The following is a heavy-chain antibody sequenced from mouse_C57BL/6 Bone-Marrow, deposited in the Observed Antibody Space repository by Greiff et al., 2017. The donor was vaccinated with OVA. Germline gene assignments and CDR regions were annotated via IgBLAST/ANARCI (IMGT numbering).Heavy chain of an antibody. D-gene: IGHD2-5*01. CDR3: ARGAYYSNYFYYAMDY. CDR2: IYPGSGST. V-gene: IGHV1-55*01. CDR1: GYTFTSYW. Sequence: QVQLKQPGAELVKPGASVKMSCKASGYTFTSYWITWVKQRPGQGLEWIGDIYPGSGSTNYNEKFKSKATLTVDTSSSTAYMQLSSLTSEDSAVYYCARGAYYSNYFYYAMDYWGQGTSVTVSS. J-gene: IGHJ4*01.